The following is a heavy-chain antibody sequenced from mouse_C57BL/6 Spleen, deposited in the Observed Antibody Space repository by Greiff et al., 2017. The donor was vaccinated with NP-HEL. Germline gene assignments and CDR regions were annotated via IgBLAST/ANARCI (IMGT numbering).Heavy chain of an antibody. CDR3: ALRRTVYYFDY. V-gene: IGHV1-42*01. Sequence: EVKLVESGPELVKPGASVKISCKASGYSFTGYYMNWVKQSPEKSLEWIGEINPSTGGTTYNQKFKAKATLTVDKSSSTAYMQLKSLTSEDSAVYYCALRRTVYYFDYWGQGTTLTVSS. D-gene: IGHD2-12*01. CDR1: GYSFTGYY. CDR2: INPSTGGT. J-gene: IGHJ2*01.